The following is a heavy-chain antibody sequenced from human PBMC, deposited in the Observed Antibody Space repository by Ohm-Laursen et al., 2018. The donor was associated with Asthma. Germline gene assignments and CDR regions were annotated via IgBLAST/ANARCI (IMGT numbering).Heavy chain of an antibody. CDR2: IRSKAAGGTT. D-gene: IGHD3-10*01. CDR3: ATEVLWFGENYGTDV. Sequence: SLRLSCTASGFTFSNAWMNWARQAPGKGLEWVGRIRSKAAGGTTDDAAPVKGRFSISRDDSKNTLYLQMSSLKTEDTAVYYCATEVLWFGENYGTDVWGKGTTVTVSS. J-gene: IGHJ6*04. V-gene: IGHV3-15*01. CDR1: GFTFSNAW.